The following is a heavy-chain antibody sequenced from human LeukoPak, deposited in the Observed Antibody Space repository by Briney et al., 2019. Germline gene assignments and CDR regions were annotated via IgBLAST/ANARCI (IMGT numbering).Heavy chain of an antibody. J-gene: IGHJ4*02. CDR2: IRYDGSNK. Sequence: GGSLRLSCAASGFTFSTYNTNWVRQAPGKGLEWVAFIRYDGSNKDYVDSVKGRFTISRDNSKNTLYLQMNSLRAEDTAVYYCAKDESSGLEYWGQGTLVTVSS. D-gene: IGHD3-22*01. V-gene: IGHV3-30*02. CDR1: GFTFSTYN. CDR3: AKDESSGLEY.